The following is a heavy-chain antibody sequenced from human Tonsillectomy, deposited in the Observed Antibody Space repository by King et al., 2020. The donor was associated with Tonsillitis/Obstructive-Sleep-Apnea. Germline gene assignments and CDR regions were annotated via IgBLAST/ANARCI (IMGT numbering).Heavy chain of an antibody. V-gene: IGHV1-69*01. Sequence: QLVQSGAEVKKPGSSVKVSCKASGGTFSSYAISWLRQAPGQGLEWMGGIIPIFGTANYAQKFQGRVTITADESTSTAYMELSSLGSEDTAVYYCARTAGRITIFGVVRKRYNWFDPWGQGTLVTVSS. CDR3: ARTAGRITIFGVVRKRYNWFDP. D-gene: IGHD3-3*01. J-gene: IGHJ5*02. CDR1: GGTFSSYA. CDR2: IIPIFGTA.